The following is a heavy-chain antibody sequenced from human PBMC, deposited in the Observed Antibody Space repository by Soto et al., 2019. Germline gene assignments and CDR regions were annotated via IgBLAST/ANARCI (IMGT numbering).Heavy chain of an antibody. CDR1: GFTFSNAW. Sequence: EVQLVESGGGLVKPGGSLRLSCAASGFTFSNAWMSWVRQAPGKGLEWVGRIKSSTDGGTTDYAAPVKGRFTISRDDSRNTLYLQMNGLKTEDTAVYYCTTDLEGSVVVASNAWAQGTLVTVSS. D-gene: IGHD2-15*01. CDR2: IKSSTDGGTT. CDR3: TTDLEGSVVVASNA. J-gene: IGHJ5*02. V-gene: IGHV3-15*01.